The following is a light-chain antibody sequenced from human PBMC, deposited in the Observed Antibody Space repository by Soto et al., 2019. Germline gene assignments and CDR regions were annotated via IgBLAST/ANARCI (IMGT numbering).Light chain of an antibody. V-gene: IGKV4-1*01. CDR3: QQYYGGPIT. Sequence: DIVMTQSPDSLAVSLGERATINCKSSQSVLKSSNNKNYIAWFQQKPGQSPKLLIYWASTRESGVPDRFGGSGSGTDFTLTISSLQAEDVAVYYCQQYYGGPITFGQGTRLEIK. CDR1: QSVLKSSNNKNY. CDR2: WAS. J-gene: IGKJ5*01.